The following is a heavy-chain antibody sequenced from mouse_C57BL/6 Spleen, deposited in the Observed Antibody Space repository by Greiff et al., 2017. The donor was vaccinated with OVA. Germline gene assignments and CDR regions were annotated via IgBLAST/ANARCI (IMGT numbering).Heavy chain of an antibody. CDR1: GYSFTDYY. V-gene: IGHV1-39*01. J-gene: IGHJ1*03. CDR3: ERGGLYYGISNGDFED. Sequence: EVQLQQSGPELVKPGASVKISCKASGYSFTDYYMNWVKQSNGKSLEWIGVINPNYGTTSYNQKFKGKATLTVDKSSSTAYMQLNSLTSEDSAVYYSERGGLYYGISNGDFEDWGTGPTVTVSS. D-gene: IGHD1-1*01. CDR2: INPNYGTT.